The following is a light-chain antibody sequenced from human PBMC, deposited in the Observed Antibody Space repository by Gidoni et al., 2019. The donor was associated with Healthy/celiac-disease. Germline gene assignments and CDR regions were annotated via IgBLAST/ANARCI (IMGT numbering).Light chain of an antibody. CDR1: SSDVGGYNY. V-gene: IGLV2-14*01. CDR2: EVS. Sequence: QSALTQPASVPGSPGQSITISCTGTSSDVGGYNYVSWYQQHPGKAPKLMIYEVSNRPSGVSNRFSGSKSGNTASLTISGLQAEDEADYYCSSYTSSSTPDWVFGGGTKLTVL. CDR3: SSYTSSSTPDWV. J-gene: IGLJ3*02.